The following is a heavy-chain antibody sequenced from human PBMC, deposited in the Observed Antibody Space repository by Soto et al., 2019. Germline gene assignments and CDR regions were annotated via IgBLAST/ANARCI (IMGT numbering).Heavy chain of an antibody. CDR1: GSIFSSYG. D-gene: IGHD3-22*01. J-gene: IGHJ4*02. V-gene: IGHV3-30*18. CDR2: TSYDGRNN. Sequence: QVQLVESGGGVVQPGRSLRLSCAVSGSIFSSYGMHWVRQAPGKGLEWVAVTSYDGRNNNYADSVRGRFTIARDNSKNTLYLQMNSLRPEDTAVYYCAKDTYYHDGTGLYVFDYWGQGTPVTVSS. CDR3: AKDTYYHDGTGLYVFDY.